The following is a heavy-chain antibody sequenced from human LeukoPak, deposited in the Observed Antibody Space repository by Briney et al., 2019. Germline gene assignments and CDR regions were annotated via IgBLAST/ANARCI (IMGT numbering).Heavy chain of an antibody. J-gene: IGHJ4*02. D-gene: IGHD1-26*01. CDR3: ARIRGGNNYHFDY. CDR1: GYTFIGYY. V-gene: IGHV1-2*02. CDR2: INPNTGVT. Sequence: ASVKVSCKASGYTFIGYYLHWVRQAPGQGLEWMGWINPNTGVTNYAQRFQGRVTLTRDASISTAYMELSRLRSDDTAVYYCARIRGGNNYHFDYWGQGTLVTVSS.